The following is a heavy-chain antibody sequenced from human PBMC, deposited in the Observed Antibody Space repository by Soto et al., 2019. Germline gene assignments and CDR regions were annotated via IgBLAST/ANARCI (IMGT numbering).Heavy chain of an antibody. CDR1: CYTFTNYG. D-gene: IGHD5-18*01. CDR2: ISAYNGNT. V-gene: IGHV1-18*01. Sequence: SVEVVCKASCYTFTNYGISWVRQAPGQGFEWMGCISAYNGNTNYAQKLQGRVTMTTDASTSTAYMELRSLRADDTAVYYCARLLVGTAIPMSPLFGDWGQGTLVTVSS. CDR3: ARLLVGTAIPMSPLFGD. J-gene: IGHJ4*02.